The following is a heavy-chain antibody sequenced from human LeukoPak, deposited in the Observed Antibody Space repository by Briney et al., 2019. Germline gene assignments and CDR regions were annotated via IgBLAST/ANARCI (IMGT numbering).Heavy chain of an antibody. D-gene: IGHD5-12*01. CDR2: ISSSGSTI. J-gene: IGHJ4*02. V-gene: IGHV3-48*03. CDR3: ARFASIDYFDY. Sequence: QPGGSLRLSCAASGFTFSSYEMNWVRQAPGKGLEWVSYISSSGSTIYCADSVKGRFTISRDNAKNSLYLQMNSPRAEDTAVYYCARFASIDYFDYWGQGTLVTVSS. CDR1: GFTFSSYE.